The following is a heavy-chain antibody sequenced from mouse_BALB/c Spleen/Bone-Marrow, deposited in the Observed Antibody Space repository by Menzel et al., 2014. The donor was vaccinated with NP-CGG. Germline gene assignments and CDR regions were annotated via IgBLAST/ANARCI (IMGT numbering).Heavy chain of an antibody. CDR1: GYTFTSYT. V-gene: IGHV1-4*02. Sequence: VQLVESGAELARPGASAKMSCKASGYTFTSYTIQWVKQRPGQGLEWIGYINPSSGYTDYNQKFKDKTTLTADKSSNTAYMQLTSLTSEDSAVYSCAREARTGAWFTYWGQGTLVTVSA. CDR2: INPSSGYT. J-gene: IGHJ3*01. D-gene: IGHD4-1*01. CDR3: AREARTGAWFTY.